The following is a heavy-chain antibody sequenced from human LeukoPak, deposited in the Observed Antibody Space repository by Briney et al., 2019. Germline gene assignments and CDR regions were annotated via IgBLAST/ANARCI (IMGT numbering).Heavy chain of an antibody. CDR2: IYYSGST. CDR1: GGPISSYY. J-gene: IGHJ5*02. V-gene: IGHV4-59*01. CDR3: AWTYYDFWSGYPHWFDP. Sequence: SETLSLTCTVSGGPISSYYWSWIRQPPGKGLEWIGYIYYSGSTNYNPSLKSRVTISVDTSKNQFSLKLSSVTAADTAVYYCAWTYYDFWSGYPHWFDPWGQGTLVTVSS. D-gene: IGHD3-3*01.